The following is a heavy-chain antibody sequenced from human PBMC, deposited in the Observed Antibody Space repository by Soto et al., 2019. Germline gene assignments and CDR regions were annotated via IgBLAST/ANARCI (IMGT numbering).Heavy chain of an antibody. CDR2: ISWDGGST. V-gene: IGHV3-43*01. J-gene: IGHJ4*02. Sequence: GGSLRLSCAASGFTFDDYTMHWVRQAPGKGLEWVSLISWDGGSTYYADSVKGRFTISRDNAKNSLYLQMNSLRAEDTAVYYCARINSGWGPLSPYPFDYWGQGALVTVSS. CDR1: GFTFDDYT. D-gene: IGHD6-19*01. CDR3: ARINSGWGPLSPYPFDY.